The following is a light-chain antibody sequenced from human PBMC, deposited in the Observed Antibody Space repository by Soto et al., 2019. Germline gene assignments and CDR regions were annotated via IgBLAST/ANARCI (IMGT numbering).Light chain of an antibody. V-gene: IGKV3-15*01. CDR1: QSVSNN. J-gene: IGKJ1*01. CDR3: QQYNSWPLT. Sequence: ELVMTQSPATLSVSPGERVTLSCRVSQSVSNNLAWYQQKPGQAPRLLMYGASTRATDIPARFSGSGSETEFTLTISSLQSEDFAVYYCQQYNSWPLTFGQGTKVEFK. CDR2: GAS.